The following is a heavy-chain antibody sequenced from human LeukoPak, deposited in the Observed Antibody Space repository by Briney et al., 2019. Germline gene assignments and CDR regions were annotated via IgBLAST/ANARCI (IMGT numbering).Heavy chain of an antibody. CDR1: GGSISSYY. Sequence: EALSLTCTVSGGSISSYYWSWIRPPAGKGLEWIGRIYYSGSTNYNPSLKSRVTISVDTSKNQFSLKLSSVTAADTAVYYCARTSSGWYYFDYWGQGTLVTVSS. CDR2: IYYSGST. D-gene: IGHD6-19*01. CDR3: ARTSSGWYYFDY. J-gene: IGHJ4*02. V-gene: IGHV4-4*07.